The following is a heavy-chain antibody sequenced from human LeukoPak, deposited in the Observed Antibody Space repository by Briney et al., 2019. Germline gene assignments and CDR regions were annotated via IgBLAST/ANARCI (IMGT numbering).Heavy chain of an antibody. V-gene: IGHV3-7*04. D-gene: IGHD5-18*01. J-gene: IGHJ4*02. CDR3: ARARRGYSYGFLWFY. Sequence: GGSLRLSCAASGFTFSSYWMSWVRQAPGKGLEWVANIKQDGSEKYYVDSVKGRFTISRDNAKNSLYLQMNSLRAEDTAVYYCARARRGYSYGFLWFYWGQGTLVTVSS. CDR2: IKQDGSEK. CDR1: GFTFSSYW.